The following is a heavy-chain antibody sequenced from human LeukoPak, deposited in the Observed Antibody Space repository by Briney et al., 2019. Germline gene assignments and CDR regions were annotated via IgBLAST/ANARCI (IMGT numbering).Heavy chain of an antibody. D-gene: IGHD6-19*01. V-gene: IGHV4-59*01. CDR1: GGSISSYY. CDR2: IYYSGST. CDR3: ARDSGYASGWYGMSGSYYYGMDV. J-gene: IGHJ6*02. Sequence: SSETLSLTCTVAGGSISSYYWNWIRQPPGKGLEWIGYIYYSGSTNYNPSLKSRVTISVDMSKNQFSLQLSSVTAADTAVYYCARDSGYASGWYGMSGSYYYGMDVWGQGTTVTVSS.